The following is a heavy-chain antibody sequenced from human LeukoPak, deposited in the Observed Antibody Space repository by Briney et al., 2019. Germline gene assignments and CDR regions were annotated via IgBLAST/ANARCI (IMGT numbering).Heavy chain of an antibody. V-gene: IGHV3-30*02. CDR3: AKAHLVGATSSVDY. D-gene: IGHD1-26*01. CDR1: GFTFNSYG. CDR2: IRYDESNK. J-gene: IGHJ4*02. Sequence: GGSLRLSCAASGFTFNSYGMHWLRQAPGKGLEWGAFIRYDESNKYYADSVKGRFTISRDNSKNTLYRQVNRLTAEDRAVYYCAKAHLVGATSSVDYWGQGALVIVSS.